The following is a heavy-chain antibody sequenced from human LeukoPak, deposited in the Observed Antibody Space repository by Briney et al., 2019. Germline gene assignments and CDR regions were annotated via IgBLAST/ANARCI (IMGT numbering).Heavy chain of an antibody. CDR2: ISYDGSNK. Sequence: GRSLRLSCAASGFTFSSYGMHWVRQAPGKGLEWVAVISYDGSNKYYADSVKGRFTISRDNSKNTLYLQMNSLRAEDTAVYYCARDSVGDSSGYYDFDYWGQGTLVTVSS. V-gene: IGHV3-30*03. J-gene: IGHJ4*02. CDR3: ARDSVGDSSGYYDFDY. D-gene: IGHD3-22*01. CDR1: GFTFSSYG.